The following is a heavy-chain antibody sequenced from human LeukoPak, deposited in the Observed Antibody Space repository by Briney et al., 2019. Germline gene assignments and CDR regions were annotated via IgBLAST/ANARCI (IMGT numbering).Heavy chain of an antibody. CDR2: SSDGST. D-gene: IGHD5-12*01. J-gene: IGHJ4*02. CDR3: ARDRDWLRDFDY. V-gene: IGHV3-23*01. Sequence: PGGSLRLSCAASGFTFSSYAMSWVRQAPGKGLEWVSTSSDGSTYYADSVKGRFTISRDNFKNTLFLQMNSLRDEDTAFYYCARDRDWLRDFDYWGQGTLVTVSS. CDR1: GFTFSSYA.